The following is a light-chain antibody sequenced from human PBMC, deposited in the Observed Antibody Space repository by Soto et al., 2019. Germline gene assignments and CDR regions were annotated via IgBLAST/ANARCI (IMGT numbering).Light chain of an antibody. CDR1: PSVSGTY. CDR2: DAS. CDR3: DHYEISPWR. V-gene: IGKV3-20*01. J-gene: IGKJ1*01. Sequence: GRTKYTDNLSLSPGEDAPPSCRARPSVSGTYLAWYQQTPGQSPRLVIYDASSRATGIPDRFSGSGSGTDFTLTSSRLEPEDFALYCCDHYEISPWRCGQGTMG.